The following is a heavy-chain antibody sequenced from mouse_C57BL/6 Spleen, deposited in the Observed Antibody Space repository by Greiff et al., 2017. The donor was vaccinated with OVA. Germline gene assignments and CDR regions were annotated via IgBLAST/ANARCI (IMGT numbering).Heavy chain of an antibody. Sequence: QVQLQQPGAELVRPGTSVKLSCKASGYTFTSYWMHWVKQRPGQGLEWIGVIDPSDSYTNYNQKFKGKATLTVDTSSSTAYMQLSSLTSEDSAVYYCAREFITPYFDYWGQGTTLTVSS. CDR1: GYTFTSYW. V-gene: IGHV1-59*01. CDR3: AREFITPYFDY. D-gene: IGHD1-1*01. CDR2: IDPSDSYT. J-gene: IGHJ2*01.